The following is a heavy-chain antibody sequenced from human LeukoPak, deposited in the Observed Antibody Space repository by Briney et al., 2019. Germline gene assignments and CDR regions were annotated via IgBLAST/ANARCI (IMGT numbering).Heavy chain of an antibody. V-gene: IGHV4-34*01. CDR3: ARGRYSYGLRGYYFDY. D-gene: IGHD5-18*01. CDR1: GGSFSGYY. J-gene: IGHJ4*02. CDR2: INHSGST. Sequence: PSETLSLTCAVYGGSFSGYYWSWIRQPPGKGLEWIGEINHSGSTNYNPSLKSRVTISVDTSKNQFSLKLSSVTAADTAVYYCARGRYSYGLRGYYFDYWGQGTLVTVSS.